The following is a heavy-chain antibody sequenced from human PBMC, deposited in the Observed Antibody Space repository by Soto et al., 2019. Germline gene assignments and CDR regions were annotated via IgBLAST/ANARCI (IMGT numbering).Heavy chain of an antibody. V-gene: IGHV3-74*01. Sequence: SRSRMPPVRQAPGKGLVWVSRINTDGSIIDYADSVKGRFTVSRDNAKNTLYLQMNSLRADDTAVYYCARDTDGLHYWGQGTLVTVSS. CDR1: SRSR. CDR2: INTDGSII. J-gene: IGHJ4*02. CDR3: ARDTDGLHY.